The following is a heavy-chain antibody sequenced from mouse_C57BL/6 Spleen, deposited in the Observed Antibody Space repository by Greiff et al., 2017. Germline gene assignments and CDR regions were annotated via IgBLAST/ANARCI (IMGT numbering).Heavy chain of an antibody. J-gene: IGHJ2*01. CDR1: GYTFTSYG. Sequence: VKLQESGAELARPGASVKLSCKASGYTFTSYGISWVKQRTGQGLEWIGEIYPRSGNTYYNEKFKGKATLTADKSSSTAYMELRSLTSEDSAVYFCARRDDGVDYWGQGTTLTVSS. CDR2: IYPRSGNT. V-gene: IGHV1-81*01. D-gene: IGHD2-3*01. CDR3: ARRDDGVDY.